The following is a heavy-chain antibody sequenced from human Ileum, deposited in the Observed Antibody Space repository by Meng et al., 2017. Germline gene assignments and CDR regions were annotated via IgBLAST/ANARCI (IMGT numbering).Heavy chain of an antibody. CDR3: SRTSYYDNSGYYPG. CDR1: GGSFSGYY. D-gene: IGHD3-22*01. J-gene: IGHJ4*02. V-gene: IGHV4-34*01. Sequence: QVQPQRWGAGLLKPSETLSLTCAVYGGSFSGYYWSWIRQPPGKGLEWIGEINHSGSTNYNPSLKSRVTISVDTSKNQFSLKLSSVTAADTAVYYCSRTSYYDNSGYYPGWGQGTLVTVSS. CDR2: INHSGST.